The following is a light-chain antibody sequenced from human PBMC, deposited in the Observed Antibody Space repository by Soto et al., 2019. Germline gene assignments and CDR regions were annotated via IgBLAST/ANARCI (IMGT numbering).Light chain of an antibody. Sequence: DIQMTQSPSSLSAAGGDRVALACRASQRISNYLNWYQQKPGKAPKLLIYAASSLYSGVPSRFSGSGSGTEFTLTINSLQPDDFATYYCQQYHIYSGTFGQGTKVDIK. CDR3: QQYHIYSGT. CDR1: QRISNY. V-gene: IGKV1-39*01. J-gene: IGKJ1*01. CDR2: AAS.